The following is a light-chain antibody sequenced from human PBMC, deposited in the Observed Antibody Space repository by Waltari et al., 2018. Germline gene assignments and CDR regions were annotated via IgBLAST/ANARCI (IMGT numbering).Light chain of an antibody. V-gene: IGLV2-14*03. Sequence: QSALTQPASVSGSPGQSITLSCTGTSSDVGTYTYVPWYQQHPGKAPKLLIYDVSYRPSGVSYRFSGSKSGNTASLTISGLQAEDEADYYCSSYITTNTLELFGGGTSLTVL. CDR3: SSYITTNTLEL. CDR2: DVS. J-gene: IGLJ3*02. CDR1: SSDVGTYTY.